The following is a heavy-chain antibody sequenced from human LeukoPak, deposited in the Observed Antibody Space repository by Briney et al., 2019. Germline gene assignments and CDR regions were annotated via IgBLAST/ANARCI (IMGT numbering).Heavy chain of an antibody. J-gene: IGHJ6*03. CDR3: AGAGGKLLPYYYYYMDV. CDR2: ISSSGSTI. Sequence: PGGSLRLSCAASGFTFSSYSMNWVRQAPGKGLEWVSYISSSGSTIYYADSVKGRFTISRDNAKNSLYLQMNSPRAEDTALYYCAGAGGKLLPYYYYYMDVWGKGTTVTVSS. D-gene: IGHD3-10*01. CDR1: GFTFSSYS. V-gene: IGHV3-48*04.